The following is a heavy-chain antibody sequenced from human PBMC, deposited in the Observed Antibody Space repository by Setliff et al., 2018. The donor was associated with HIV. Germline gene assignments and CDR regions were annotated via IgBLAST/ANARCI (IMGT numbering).Heavy chain of an antibody. V-gene: IGHV1-69*10. Sequence: ASVKVSCKASGGTFSSYVISWVRQAPGQGPEWMGGIIPMYGVANYAQKFQGRVTVTRNTSISTAYMELSSLRSEDTAVYYCARGGVYNFGYDPFDYWGQGTLVTVSS. J-gene: IGHJ4*02. D-gene: IGHD5-18*01. CDR2: IIPMYGVA. CDR3: ARGGVYNFGYDPFDY. CDR1: GGTFSSYV.